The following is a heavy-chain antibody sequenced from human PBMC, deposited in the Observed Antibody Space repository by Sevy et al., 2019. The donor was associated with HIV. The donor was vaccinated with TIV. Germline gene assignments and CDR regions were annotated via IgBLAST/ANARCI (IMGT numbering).Heavy chain of an antibody. CDR2: ISSSGSTI. CDR1: AFTFSNYE. J-gene: IGHJ3*02. V-gene: IGHV3-48*03. D-gene: IGHD3-10*01. Sequence: GGSLRLSCAASAFTFSNYEMDWVRQAPGKGLEWVSYISSSGSTIYYADSVKGRFTISRDNAKNSMYLQMNSLRAEDTGVYYCARGARYYYYGSGSYYNAAFDIWGQGTMVTVSS. CDR3: ARGARYYYYGSGSYYNAAFDI.